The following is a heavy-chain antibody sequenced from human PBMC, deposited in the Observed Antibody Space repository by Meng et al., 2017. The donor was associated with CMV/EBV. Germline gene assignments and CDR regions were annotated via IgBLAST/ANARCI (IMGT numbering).Heavy chain of an antibody. J-gene: IGHJ5*02. Sequence: VSGGSISSSSYYWGWFRQPPGKGLEWIGSIYYSGSTYYNPSLKSRVTISVDTSKNQFSLKLSSVTAADTAVYYCARSRGGATRWFDPWGQGTLVTVSS. D-gene: IGHD1-26*01. CDR1: GGSISSSSYY. CDR3: ARSRGGATRWFDP. CDR2: IYYSGST. V-gene: IGHV4-39*07.